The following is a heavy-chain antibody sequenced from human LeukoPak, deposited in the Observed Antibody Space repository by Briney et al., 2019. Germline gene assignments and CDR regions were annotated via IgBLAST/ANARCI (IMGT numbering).Heavy chain of an antibody. D-gene: IGHD6-6*01. Sequence: PSETLSLACTVSGGSISNSNYYWGWIRQPPGKGLEWIGSIYYSGSTYYNPSLKSRVTISVDRSKNQFSLKLSSVTAADTAVYYCAADSSSSRYFDYWGQGTLVTVSS. CDR2: IYYSGST. J-gene: IGHJ4*02. CDR3: AADSSSSRYFDY. CDR1: GGSISNSNYY. V-gene: IGHV4-39*07.